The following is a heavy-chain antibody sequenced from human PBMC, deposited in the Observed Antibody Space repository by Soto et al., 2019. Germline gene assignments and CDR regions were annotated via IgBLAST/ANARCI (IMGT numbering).Heavy chain of an antibody. CDR3: ARKYYDILTEHPDEIRFDP. Sequence: GASVKVSCKASGYTFTSYDINWVRQATGQGLEWMGWMNPNSGNTGYAQKFQGRVTMTRNTSISTAYMELSSLRSEDTAVYYCARKYYDILTEHPDEIRFDPWGQGTLVTVS. J-gene: IGHJ5*02. CDR1: GYTFTSYD. CDR2: MNPNSGNT. V-gene: IGHV1-8*01. D-gene: IGHD3-9*01.